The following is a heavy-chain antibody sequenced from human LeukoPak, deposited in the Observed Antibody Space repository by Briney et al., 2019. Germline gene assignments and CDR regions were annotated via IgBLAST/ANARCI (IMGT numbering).Heavy chain of an antibody. D-gene: IGHD3-9*01. CDR2: ISYDGSNK. Sequence: GGSLRLSCAASGFTFSSYGMHWVRQAPGKGLEWVAVISYDGSNKYYADSVRGRFTISRDNSKNTLYVQMNSLRAEDTALYYCARLTGGESYWGQGTLVTVSS. V-gene: IGHV3-30*03. CDR1: GFTFSSYG. CDR3: ARLTGGESY. J-gene: IGHJ1*01.